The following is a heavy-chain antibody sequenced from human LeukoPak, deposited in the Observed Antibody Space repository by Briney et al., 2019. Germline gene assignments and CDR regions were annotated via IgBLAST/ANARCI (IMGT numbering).Heavy chain of an antibody. D-gene: IGHD3-10*01. J-gene: IGHJ6*03. Sequence: PGGSLRLSCAASGFTFDDYTMHWVRQAPGKGLEWVSLISWDGGSTYYADSVKGRFTISRDNSKNSLYLQMNSLRTEDTALYYCAKDSRLPAMVRGVISNYYYYYMDVWGKGTTVTISS. CDR3: AKDSRLPAMVRGVISNYYYYYMDV. V-gene: IGHV3-43*01. CDR2: ISWDGGST. CDR1: GFTFDDYT.